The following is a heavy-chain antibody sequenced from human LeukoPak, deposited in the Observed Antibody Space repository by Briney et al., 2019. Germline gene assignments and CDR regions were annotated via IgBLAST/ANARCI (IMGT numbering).Heavy chain of an antibody. Sequence: SVKVSCKASGGTFSSYAISWVRQAPGQGLEWMGGIIPIFGTANYAQKFQGRVTMTTDTSTSTAYMELRSLISDDTAVYYCARDRSPRQYYDSSDYHGAADYWGQGTLVTVSS. J-gene: IGHJ4*02. CDR2: IIPIFGTA. CDR1: GGTFSSYA. V-gene: IGHV1-69*05. CDR3: ARDRSPRQYYDSSDYHGAADY. D-gene: IGHD3-22*01.